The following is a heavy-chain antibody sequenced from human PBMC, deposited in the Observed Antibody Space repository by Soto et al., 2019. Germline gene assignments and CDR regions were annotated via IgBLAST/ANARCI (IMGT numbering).Heavy chain of an antibody. J-gene: IGHJ4*02. Sequence: GGSERQTRRASEFTFSRCALSQVSQAPGKGLEWVSAISGSGGSTYYADSVKGRFTISRDNSKNTVYLQMNSLRAEDTAVYYCAKSKGSGKYHSFDYWGQETLVTVSS. CDR3: AKSKGSGKYHSFDY. CDR2: ISGSGGST. CDR1: EFTFSRCA. V-gene: IGHV3-23*01. D-gene: IGHD3-10*01.